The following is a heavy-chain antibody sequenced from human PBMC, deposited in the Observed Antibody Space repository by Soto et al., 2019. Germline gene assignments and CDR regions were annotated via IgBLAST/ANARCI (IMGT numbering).Heavy chain of an antibody. CDR1: GFTFSSHE. CDR2: ISGSGNIT. CDR3: ATGGVY. Sequence: PGGSLRLSCAASGFTFSSHEMNWVRQAPGKGLEWISYISGSGNITYYADSVKGRFTISRDNAQKSLYLQMNSLRVEDTAVYYCATGGVYWGQGTLVTVSS. V-gene: IGHV3-48*03. J-gene: IGHJ4*02. D-gene: IGHD2-8*01.